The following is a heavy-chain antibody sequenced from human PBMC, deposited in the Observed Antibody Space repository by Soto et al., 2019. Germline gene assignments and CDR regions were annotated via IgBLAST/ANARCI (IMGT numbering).Heavy chain of an antibody. CDR3: ASSTYSSGWPDNYGMDV. Sequence: PGGSLRLSCAASGFTVSSNYMSWFRQSPGKELEWVSVIYSGGSTYYADSVKGRSTIPRDNSKNTLYLQMNSLRAEDTAVYYCASSTYSSGWPDNYGMDVWGQGTTVTVSS. V-gene: IGHV3-53*01. CDR1: GFTVSSNY. CDR2: IYSGGST. J-gene: IGHJ6*02. D-gene: IGHD6-19*01.